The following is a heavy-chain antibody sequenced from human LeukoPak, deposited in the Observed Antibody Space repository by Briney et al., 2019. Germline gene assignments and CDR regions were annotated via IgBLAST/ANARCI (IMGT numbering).Heavy chain of an antibody. V-gene: IGHV4-59*01. D-gene: IGHD2-2*01. J-gene: IGHJ5*02. CDR2: IYYSGST. Sequence: PSETLSLTCTVSGGSSSSYYWSWIRQPPGKGLEWIGYIYYSGSTNYNPSLKSRVTISVDTSKNQFSLKLSSVTAADTAVYYCARATDIVVVPAAGNWFDPWGQGTLVTVSS. CDR1: GGSSSSYY. CDR3: ARATDIVVVPAAGNWFDP.